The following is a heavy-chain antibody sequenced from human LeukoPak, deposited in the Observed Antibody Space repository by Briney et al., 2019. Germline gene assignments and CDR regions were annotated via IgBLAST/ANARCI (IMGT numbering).Heavy chain of an antibody. Sequence: GGSLRLSCAASGFTFSSYSMNWVRQAPGKGLEWVSSISSSSSYIYYADSVKGRFTISRDNAKSSLYLQMNSPRAEDTAVYYCARVATGVTTTVWGQGTLVTVSS. J-gene: IGHJ4*02. CDR2: ISSSSSYI. D-gene: IGHD4-17*01. CDR3: ARVATGVTTTV. V-gene: IGHV3-21*01. CDR1: GFTFSSYS.